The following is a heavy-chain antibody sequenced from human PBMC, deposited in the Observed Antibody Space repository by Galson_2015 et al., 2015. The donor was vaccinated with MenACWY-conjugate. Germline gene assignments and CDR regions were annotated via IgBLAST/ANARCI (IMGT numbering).Heavy chain of an antibody. CDR2: ISKSGDST. D-gene: IGHD2-15*01. CDR3: AKVSWEDS. CDR1: GFTFSNYA. V-gene: IGHV3-23*01. Sequence: SLRLSCAASGFTFSNYAMTWVRQAPGKGLEWVSEISKSGDSTNYADPVKGRFTISRDNSRNTLFLQMNSLRAEDTAVYYCAKVSWEDSWGQGTMVTVSS. J-gene: IGHJ4*02.